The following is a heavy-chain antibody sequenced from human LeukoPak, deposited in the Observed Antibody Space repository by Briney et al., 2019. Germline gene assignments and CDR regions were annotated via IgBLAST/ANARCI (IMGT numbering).Heavy chain of an antibody. CDR3: ANDFDH. CDR2: ISGSDDNT. CDR1: GFTFNNYA. Sequence: SGGSLRLSCAASGFTFNNYAMNWVRQAPGKGLEWVSTISGSDDNTYYADSVKGRFTISRDISKNTLYLQMNSLRADDTAVYYCANDFDHWGQGTLVTVSS. J-gene: IGHJ4*02. V-gene: IGHV3-23*01.